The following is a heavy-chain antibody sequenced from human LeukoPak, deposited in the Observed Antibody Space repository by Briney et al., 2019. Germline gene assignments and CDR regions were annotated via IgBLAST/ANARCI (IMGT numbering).Heavy chain of an antibody. CDR2: LNNDGST. D-gene: IGHD5/OR15-5a*01. CDR1: GFTVSNNH. Sequence: PGGSLRLSCAASGFTVSNNHMNWVRHAPGKGLECVSVLNNDGSTYYADSVKGRFTTSRDSSKNTVYLQMNSLRAEDTAVYYCAGAGGYSVYGSQGTLVTVSS. V-gene: IGHV3-66*01. CDR3: AGAGGYSVY. J-gene: IGHJ4*02.